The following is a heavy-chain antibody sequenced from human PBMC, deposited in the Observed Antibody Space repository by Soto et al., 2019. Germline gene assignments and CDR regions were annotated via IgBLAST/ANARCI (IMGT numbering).Heavy chain of an antibody. J-gene: IGHJ4*02. D-gene: IGHD6-19*01. CDR2: ISPSGGM. Sequence: QVQLQQWGTGPLKPSETLSLTCAVNGGSFSGYFWSWIRQSSERGLEWIGEISPSGGMFYNPSLKSRVTISVETSNNHFSLRLNSVTAADTAVYYCASRRGWRDFWGQGTPVTVSS. V-gene: IGHV4-34*02. CDR1: GGSFSGYF. CDR3: ASRRGWRDF.